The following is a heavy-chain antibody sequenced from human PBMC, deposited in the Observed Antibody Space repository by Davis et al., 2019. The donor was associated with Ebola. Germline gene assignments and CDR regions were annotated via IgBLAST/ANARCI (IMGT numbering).Heavy chain of an antibody. D-gene: IGHD1-1*01. J-gene: IGHJ4*02. Sequence: PGGSLRLSCAASALTYSSDAMSWIRQAPGKGPEWVSAISGSGGSTYYADSVKGRFTISRDNSKNTLYLQMNSLRAEDTAVYYWARELEHPKYYFDYWGQVTLVTVSS. CDR2: ISGSGGST. V-gene: IGHV3-23*01. CDR3: ARELEHPKYYFDY. CDR1: ALTYSSDA.